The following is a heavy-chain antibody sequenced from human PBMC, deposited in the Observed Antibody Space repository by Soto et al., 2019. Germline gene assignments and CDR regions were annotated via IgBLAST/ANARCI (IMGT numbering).Heavy chain of an antibody. V-gene: IGHV1-69*01. J-gene: IGHJ4*02. CDR3: ARDGGRHSGGIDY. CDR1: GGTFSSYS. D-gene: IGHD1-26*01. CDR2: IIPIFGTA. Sequence: QVQLVQSGAAVKKPGSSVKVSCKASGGTFSSYSINWVRQAPGQGLEWMGEIIPIFGTANYAQKCQGRVTITADESTSTAYMELSSLRSDDTAVYYCARDGGRHSGGIDYWGQGTLVTVSS.